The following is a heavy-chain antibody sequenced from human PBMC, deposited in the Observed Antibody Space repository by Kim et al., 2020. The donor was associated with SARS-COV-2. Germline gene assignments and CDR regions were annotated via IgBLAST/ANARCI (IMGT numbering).Heavy chain of an antibody. CDR3: ASFYGSGTYYYYMDV. V-gene: IGHV4-59*01. CDR1: GGSISSYY. CDR2: IYYSGST. Sequence: SETLSPTCTVSGGSISSYYWSWIRQPPGKGLEWIGYIYYSGSTNYNPSLKSRVTISVDTSKNQFSLKLSSVTAADTAVYYCASFYGSGTYYYYMDVWGKGTTVTVSS. D-gene: IGHD3-10*01. J-gene: IGHJ6*03.